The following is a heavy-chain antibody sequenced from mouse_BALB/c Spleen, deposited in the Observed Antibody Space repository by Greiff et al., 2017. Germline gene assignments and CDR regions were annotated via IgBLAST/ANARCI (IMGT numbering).Heavy chain of an antibody. J-gene: IGHJ4*01. CDR3: ARRWLLRDYYAMDY. CDR1: GFNIKDTY. Sequence: VQLQQSGAELVKPGASVKLSCTASGFNIKDTYMHWVKQRPEQGLEWIGRIDPANGNTKYDPKFQGKATITADTSSNTAYLQLSSLTSEDTAVYYCARRWLLRDYYAMDYWGQGTSVTVSS. D-gene: IGHD2-3*01. CDR2: IDPANGNT. V-gene: IGHV14-3*02.